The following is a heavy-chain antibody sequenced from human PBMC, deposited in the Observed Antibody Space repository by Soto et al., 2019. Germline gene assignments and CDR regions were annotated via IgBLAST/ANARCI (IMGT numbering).Heavy chain of an antibody. V-gene: IGHV3-11*01. D-gene: IGHD3-3*01. CDR1: EFTFSDYY. J-gene: IGHJ6*04. Sequence: PGGSLRLSCVASEFTFSDYYMSWIRQAPGKGLEWVSYISSSGSTIYYADSVKGRFTISRDNAKNSLYLQMNSLRAEDTAVYYCARTDFWSHPVDVWGKGTTVTVSS. CDR3: ARTDFWSHPVDV. CDR2: ISSSGSTI.